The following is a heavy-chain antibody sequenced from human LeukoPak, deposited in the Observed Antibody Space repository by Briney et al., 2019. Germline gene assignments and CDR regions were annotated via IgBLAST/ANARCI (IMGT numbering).Heavy chain of an antibody. D-gene: IGHD2-2*01. V-gene: IGHV5-51*04. CDR2: IYPSDSDT. CDR1: AYSFTSYW. J-gene: IGHJ3*02. CDR3: ARSFDQLLFHAFDI. Sequence: GQSLKISCKGSAYSFTSYWIGWGRQMPGQGLEGMGIIYPSDSDTTYSPCFPGQDTLSADKPISTAYLQWSSLKASDTAMYYCARSFDQLLFHAFDIWGQGTMVTVSS.